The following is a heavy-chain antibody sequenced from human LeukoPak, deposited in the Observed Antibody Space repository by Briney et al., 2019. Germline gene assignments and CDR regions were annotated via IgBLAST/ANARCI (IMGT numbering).Heavy chain of an antibody. Sequence: SETLSLTCTVSGGSINDFYWTWIRQPQGKGLEWIGYIFYSGSANSNPSLESRVTISVDTSKNQFSLKLSSVTAADTAAYYCARLRSGSTPPPPHYYYGLDVWGQGTTVIVSS. J-gene: IGHJ6*02. CDR3: ARLRSGSTPPPPHYYYGLDV. CDR1: GGSINDFY. D-gene: IGHD1-26*01. CDR2: IFYSGSA. V-gene: IGHV4-59*01.